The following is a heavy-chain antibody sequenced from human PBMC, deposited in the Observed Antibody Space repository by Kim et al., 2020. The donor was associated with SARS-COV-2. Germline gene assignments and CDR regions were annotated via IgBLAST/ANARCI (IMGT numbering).Heavy chain of an antibody. Sequence: GGSLRLSCAASGFTFSSYGMHWVRQAPGKGLEWVAVISYDGSNKYYADSVKGRFTISRDNSKNTLYPQMNSLRAEDTAVYYCAKFGLWSQQPPVPDYYYYGMDVWGQGTTVTVSS. V-gene: IGHV3-30*18. D-gene: IGHD6-13*01. J-gene: IGHJ6*02. CDR3: AKFGLWSQQPPVPDYYYYGMDV. CDR1: GFTFSSYG. CDR2: ISYDGSNK.